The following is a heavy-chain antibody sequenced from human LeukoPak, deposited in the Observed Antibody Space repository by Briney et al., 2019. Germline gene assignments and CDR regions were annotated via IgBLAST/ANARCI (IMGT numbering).Heavy chain of an antibody. Sequence: SETLSLTCTVSGGSISSSSYYWGWIRQPPGKGLEWIGSIYYSGSTYYNPSLKSRVTISVDTSKNQFSLKLSSVTAADTAVYYCARAAMVTGYYYCMDVWGKGTTVTVSS. V-gene: IGHV4-39*07. J-gene: IGHJ6*03. D-gene: IGHD5-18*01. CDR1: GGSISSSSYY. CDR2: IYYSGST. CDR3: ARAAMVTGYYYCMDV.